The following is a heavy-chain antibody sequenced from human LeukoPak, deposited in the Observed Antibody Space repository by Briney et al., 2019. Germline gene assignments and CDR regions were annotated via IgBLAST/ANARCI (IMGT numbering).Heavy chain of an antibody. CDR3: ARALLWFGEIYYYGMDV. D-gene: IGHD3-10*01. CDR2: TYYRSKWYN. CDR1: GDSVSRNSAA. V-gene: IGHV6-1*01. Sequence: SETLSLTCAISGDSVSRNSAAWNWIRQSPSRGLEWLGRTYYRSKWYNDYAVSVKSRIIINPDTSKNQFSLQLNSVTPEDTAVYYCARALLWFGEIYYYGMDVWGQGTTVTVSS. J-gene: IGHJ6*02.